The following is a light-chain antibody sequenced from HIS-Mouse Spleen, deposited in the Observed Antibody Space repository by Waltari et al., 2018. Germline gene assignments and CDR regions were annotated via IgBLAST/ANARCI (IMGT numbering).Light chain of an antibody. Sequence: AIQLTQSPSSLSASVGDRVTITCRASQVIRSALAWYQQKPGKAPKLLIYDASSLESGVASRFSGSGAGTDFTLTISSLQPEDFAPYYCQQFNSYPLTFGGGTKVEIK. CDR1: QVIRSA. CDR2: DAS. J-gene: IGKJ4*01. V-gene: IGKV1-13*02. CDR3: QQFNSYPLT.